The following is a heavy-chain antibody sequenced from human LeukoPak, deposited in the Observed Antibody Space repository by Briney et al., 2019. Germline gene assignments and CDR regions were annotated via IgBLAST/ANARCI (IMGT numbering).Heavy chain of an antibody. CDR2: INPNSGGT. CDR3: AREEWTYYDILTGYYWRATQKNWFDP. J-gene: IGHJ5*02. V-gene: IGHV1-2*02. Sequence: ASVKVSCKASGYTFTGYYMHWVRQAPGQGLEWMGWINPNSGGTNYAQKFQGRVTMTRDTSISTAYMELSRLRSDDTAVYYCAREEWTYYDILTGYYWRATQKNWFDPWGQGTLVTVSS. D-gene: IGHD3-9*01. CDR1: GYTFTGYY.